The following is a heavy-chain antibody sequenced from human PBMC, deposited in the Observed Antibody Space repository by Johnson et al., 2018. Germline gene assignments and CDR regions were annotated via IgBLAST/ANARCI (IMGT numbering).Heavy chain of an antibody. Sequence: QVQLVESGGGVVQPGRSMRLSCAASGFTFSSYALHWVRQAPGKGLEWVAFISYDGNNKHYADSVKGRCTISRDTSKNTLYLQMNRLRDEDTAVDYCAGGRDAFDIWGQGTMVTVSS. CDR1: GFTFSSYA. CDR2: ISYDGNNK. D-gene: IGHD3-16*01. CDR3: AGGRDAFDI. V-gene: IGHV3-30-3*01. J-gene: IGHJ3*02.